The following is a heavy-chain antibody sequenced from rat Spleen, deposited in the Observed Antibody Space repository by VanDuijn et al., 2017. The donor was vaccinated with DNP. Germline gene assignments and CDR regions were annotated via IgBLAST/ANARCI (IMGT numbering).Heavy chain of an antibody. J-gene: IGHJ4*01. CDR3: ARSGRYYAMDA. V-gene: IGHV5-31*01. CDR1: GFTFNKFW. CDR2: ITGSGGNT. Sequence: EVQLVEPGGGSVQPGRSMKLSCAASGFTFNKFWMAWIRQVPGKGLEWVASITGSGGNTYYPDSVKGRFTISRDNAKNTLYLQMNSLRSEDTATYYCARSGRYYAMDAWGQGTSVTVSS. D-gene: IGHD4-3*01.